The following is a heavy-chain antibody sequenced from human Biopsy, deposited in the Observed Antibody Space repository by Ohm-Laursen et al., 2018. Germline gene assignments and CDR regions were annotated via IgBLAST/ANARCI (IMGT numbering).Heavy chain of an antibody. CDR3: ASGGQRPKSHLHWFDP. D-gene: IGHD6-25*01. CDR1: GDSVTKYY. Sequence: GTLSLTCTVSGDSVTKYYWSWIRQPPGKGLEWIGHIYYSVMTNYNPSLQSRVSISVDPTRNQDSLTLSSVTAADAAVYYCASGGQRPKSHLHWFDPWGQGILVTVSS. J-gene: IGHJ5*02. CDR2: IYYSVMT. V-gene: IGHV4-59*02.